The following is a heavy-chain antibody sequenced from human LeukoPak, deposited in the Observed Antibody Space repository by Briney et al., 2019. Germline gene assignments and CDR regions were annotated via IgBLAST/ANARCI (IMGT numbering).Heavy chain of an antibody. CDR2: IYYSGST. D-gene: IGHD3-22*01. Sequence: SETLSLTCTVSGGSISSSSYYWGWIRQPPGKGLEWIGGIYYSGSTYYNPSLKSRVTISVDTSKNQFSLKLSSVTAVDTAVYYCASMEYYYDSSGYQNWYFDLWGRGTLVTVSS. J-gene: IGHJ2*01. CDR1: GGSISSSSYY. CDR3: ASMEYYYDSSGYQNWYFDL. V-gene: IGHV4-39*01.